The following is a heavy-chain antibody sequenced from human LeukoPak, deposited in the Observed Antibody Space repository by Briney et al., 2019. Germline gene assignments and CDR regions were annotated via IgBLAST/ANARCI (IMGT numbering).Heavy chain of an antibody. CDR1: GGSISSGGYS. CDR2: IYHTVSP. V-gene: IGHV4-30-2*01. D-gene: IGHD6-13*01. Sequence: PSETLSLTCAVWGGSISSGGYSWRGVRKPRGKGLEWIVYIYHTVSPYYIPSLKSPLTISLDSSNNQFSLKLSSVTAADTAVYYCARAKEAAACTSYFDYWGQGTLVTVSS. J-gene: IGHJ4*02. CDR3: ARAKEAAACTSYFDY.